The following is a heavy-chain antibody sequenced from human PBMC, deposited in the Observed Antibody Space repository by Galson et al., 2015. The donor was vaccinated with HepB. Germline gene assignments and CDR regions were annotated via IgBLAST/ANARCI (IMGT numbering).Heavy chain of an antibody. Sequence: QSGAEVKKPGESLKISCKGSGYSFTTYWIGWVRQMPGKGLEWMGFIYPDDSETRYSPSFQGQVTISGDKSISTAYLQWSSLKASDTAMYYCAIPQFGGQLLSAFDIWGQGTMVTVSP. D-gene: IGHD3-16*01. J-gene: IGHJ3*02. CDR2: IYPDDSET. CDR1: GYSFTTYW. V-gene: IGHV5-51*01. CDR3: AIPQFGGQLLSAFDI.